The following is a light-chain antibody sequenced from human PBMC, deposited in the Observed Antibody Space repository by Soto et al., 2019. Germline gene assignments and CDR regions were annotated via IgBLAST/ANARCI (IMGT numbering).Light chain of an antibody. Sequence: DIVLTPSPLSLPVTPGEPASISCRSSQRLLHSNGNNYLDWYLRKPGQSPQLLLYLASNRASGVPDRFSGSGSGTDFTLKISRVEAEDVGVYYCMQALQTPITFGQGTRLEIK. CDR2: LAS. CDR1: QRLLHSNGNNY. V-gene: IGKV2-28*01. J-gene: IGKJ5*01. CDR3: MQALQTPIT.